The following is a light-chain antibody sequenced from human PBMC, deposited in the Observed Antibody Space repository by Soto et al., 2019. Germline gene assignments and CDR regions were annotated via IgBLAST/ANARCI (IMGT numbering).Light chain of an antibody. V-gene: IGLV2-14*01. CDR3: SSYTMSTTVV. Sequence: QSALTQPASVSGSPGQSIAISCTGTNSDVGAHDLVSWYQHHPGKAPRLMIYGVTNRPSGVSNRFSGSKSGNTASLTISGLQAEDEDDYYCSSYTMSTTVVFGGGTKLTVL. CDR2: GVT. CDR1: NSDVGAHDL. J-gene: IGLJ2*01.